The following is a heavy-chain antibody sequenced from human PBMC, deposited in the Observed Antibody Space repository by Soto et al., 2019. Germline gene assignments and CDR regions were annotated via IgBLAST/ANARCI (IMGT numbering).Heavy chain of an antibody. CDR1: GGSISSGGYY. CDR3: ARDPNPYYYGSGTLNEGGMDV. Sequence: SETLSLTCTVSGGSISSGGYYWSWIRQHPGKGLEWIGYIYYSGSTYYNPSLKSRVTISVDTSKNQFSLKLSSVTAADTAVYYCARDPNPYYYGSGTLNEGGMDVWGQGTTVTVSS. J-gene: IGHJ6*02. D-gene: IGHD3-10*01. CDR2: IYYSGST. V-gene: IGHV4-31*03.